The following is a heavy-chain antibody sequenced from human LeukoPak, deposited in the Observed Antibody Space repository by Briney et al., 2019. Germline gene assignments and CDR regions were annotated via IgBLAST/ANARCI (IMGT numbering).Heavy chain of an antibody. CDR3: ATDRGNYGDRRGWRGSLYYFDY. D-gene: IGHD4-17*01. CDR1: GYTRTELS. CDR2: FDPEDGET. Sequence: ASVKVSCKVSGYTRTELSMHWVRQAPGKGLEWMGGFDPEDGETIYAQKFQGRVTMTEDTSTDTAYMELSSLRSEDTAVYYCATDRGNYGDRRGWRGSLYYFDYWGQGTLVSVFS. J-gene: IGHJ4*02. V-gene: IGHV1-24*01.